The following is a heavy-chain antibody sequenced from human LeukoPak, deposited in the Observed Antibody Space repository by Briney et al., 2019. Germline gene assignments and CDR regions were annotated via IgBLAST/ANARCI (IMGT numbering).Heavy chain of an antibody. V-gene: IGHV4-39*01. CDR3: ARSGYSYGPYWYFDL. CDR1: GGSLSTSSYY. Sequence: SGTLSLTCTVSGGSLSTSSYYWGWIRQPPGKGLEWIASIYYSGSTYYNSSLKSRVTISVDTSKDQFSLKVYSVTAADTAVYYCARSGYSYGPYWYFDLWGRGTLVTVSS. CDR2: IYYSGST. D-gene: IGHD5-18*01. J-gene: IGHJ2*01.